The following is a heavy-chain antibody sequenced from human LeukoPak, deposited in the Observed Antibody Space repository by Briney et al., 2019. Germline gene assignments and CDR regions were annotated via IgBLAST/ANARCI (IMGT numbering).Heavy chain of an antibody. CDR1: GFTFTNYV. CDR3: ARVSDGSGFGDY. Sequence: GGSLRLSCVASGFTFTNYVIHWVRQAPGKGLEWVAVVSSDGINKYYADSVKGRFTISRDNFKNTLYLQMNSLRAEDTAVYYCARVSDGSGFGDYWGQGTLVTVSS. D-gene: IGHD3-22*01. J-gene: IGHJ4*02. CDR2: VSSDGINK. V-gene: IGHV3-30-3*01.